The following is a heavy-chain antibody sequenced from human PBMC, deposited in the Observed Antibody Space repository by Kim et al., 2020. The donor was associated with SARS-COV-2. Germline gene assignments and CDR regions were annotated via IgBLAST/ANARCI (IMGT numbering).Heavy chain of an antibody. CDR1: GFTVSSNY. CDR3: ARVSGDLPTHSYYGMYV. D-gene: IGHD4-17*01. J-gene: IGHJ6*02. V-gene: IGHV3-53*01. CDR2: IYSGGST. Sequence: GGSLRLSCAASGFTVSSNYMSWVRQAPGKGLEWVSVIYSGGSTYYADSVKGRFTISRDNSKNTLFLQMNSLRAEDTAVYYCARVSGDLPTHSYYGMYVWGRGTTVTVSS.